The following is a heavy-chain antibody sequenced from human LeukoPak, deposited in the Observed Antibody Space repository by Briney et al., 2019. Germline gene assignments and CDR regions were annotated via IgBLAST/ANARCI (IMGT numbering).Heavy chain of an antibody. CDR2: ISGTGDYI. CDR3: ARDLSREWVTDY. J-gene: IGHJ4*02. D-gene: IGHD3-3*01. Sequence: GGSLRLSCAASGFTFSSYWMSWVRQAPGKGLDWVSSISGTGDYIYYADSVKGRFTVSRDNAKNSLYLQMNSLRAEDTAMYYCARDLSREWVTDYWGQGTLITVSS. CDR1: GFTFSSYW. V-gene: IGHV3-21*01.